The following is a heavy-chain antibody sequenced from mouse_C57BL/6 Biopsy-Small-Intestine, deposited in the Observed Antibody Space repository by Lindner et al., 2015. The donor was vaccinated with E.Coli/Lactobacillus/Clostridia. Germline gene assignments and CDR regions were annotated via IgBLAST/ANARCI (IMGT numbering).Heavy chain of an antibody. D-gene: IGHD2-2*01. Sequence: VQLQESGAELARPGASVKLSCKTSGYTFTSYGISWVKQRTGQGLEWIGEIYPRSGNTYYNEKFKGKATLTADKSSSTAYMELRSLTSEDSAVYFCARRENYGYDDGVYFDYWGQGTTLTVSS. CDR3: ARRENYGYDDGVYFDY. J-gene: IGHJ2*01. CDR1: GYTFTSYG. V-gene: IGHV1-81*01. CDR2: IYPRSGNT.